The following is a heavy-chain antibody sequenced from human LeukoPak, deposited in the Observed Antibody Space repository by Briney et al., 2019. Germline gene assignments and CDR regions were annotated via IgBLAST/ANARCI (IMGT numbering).Heavy chain of an antibody. Sequence: AGGSLRLSCAASGFTFTNAWMSWVRQAPGKGLEWVGRIKSKIDGGTTDYAAPVKGRFTMSREDSKNTLYLQMNSLKTEDTAVYYCTTDQNGAGAFDIWGQGTMVTVSS. V-gene: IGHV3-15*01. CDR3: TTDQNGAGAFDI. CDR2: IKSKIDGGTT. D-gene: IGHD4-17*01. J-gene: IGHJ3*02. CDR1: GFTFTNAW.